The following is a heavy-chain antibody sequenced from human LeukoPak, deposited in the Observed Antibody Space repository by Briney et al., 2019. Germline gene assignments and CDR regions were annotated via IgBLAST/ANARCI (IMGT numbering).Heavy chain of an antibody. CDR1: GYTFTNYG. V-gene: IGHV1-69*04. J-gene: IGHJ4*02. CDR2: IIPILGIA. D-gene: IGHD2-21*02. Sequence: SVKVSCKASGYTFTNYGINWVRQAPGQGLEWMGRIIPILGIANYAQKFQGRVTITADKSTSTAYMELSSLRSEDTAVYYCARDAYCGGDCYPDYWGQGTLVTVSS. CDR3: ARDAYCGGDCYPDY.